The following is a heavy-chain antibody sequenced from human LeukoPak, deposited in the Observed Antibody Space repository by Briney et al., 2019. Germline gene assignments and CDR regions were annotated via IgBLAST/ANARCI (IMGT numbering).Heavy chain of an antibody. V-gene: IGHV1-46*01. CDR1: GYTFTSYY. J-gene: IGHJ1*01. D-gene: IGHD3-22*01. CDR3: ARASDTDNYDSQFQH. CDR2: INPSGGST. Sequence: ASVKVSCKASGYTFTSYYMHWVRQAPGQGLEWMGIINPSGGSTSYAQKFQGRVTMTRDTSTSTVYMELSSLRSEDTAVYYCARASDTDNYDSQFQHWGQGTLVTVSS.